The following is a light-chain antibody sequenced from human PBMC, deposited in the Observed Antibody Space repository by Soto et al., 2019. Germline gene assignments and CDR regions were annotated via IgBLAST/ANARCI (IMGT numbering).Light chain of an antibody. V-gene: IGKV3-20*01. CDR1: QSVSSSS. CDR3: QHYGSSGT. Sequence: ELALTQPPGTLSLSPGERGTLSCKASQSVSSSSLAWYQQKRGQAPRLLIYGASNRATGIPDSISGGGSGTDFTITISRLDPEEFAVYDCQHYGSSGTFVQVTKVDIK. CDR2: GAS. J-gene: IGKJ1*01.